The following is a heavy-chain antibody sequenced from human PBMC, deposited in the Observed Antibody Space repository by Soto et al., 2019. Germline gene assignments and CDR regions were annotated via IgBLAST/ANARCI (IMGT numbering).Heavy chain of an antibody. Sequence: GGSLRLSCAASGFTFSSYSMNWVRQAPGKGLEWVSSISSSSSYIYYADSVKGRFTISRDNAKNSLYLQMNSLRAEDTAVYYCARDHTSYDFWSGYYTWFDPWGQGALVTVSS. CDR1: GFTFSSYS. J-gene: IGHJ5*02. CDR2: ISSSSSYI. CDR3: ARDHTSYDFWSGYYTWFDP. D-gene: IGHD3-3*01. V-gene: IGHV3-21*01.